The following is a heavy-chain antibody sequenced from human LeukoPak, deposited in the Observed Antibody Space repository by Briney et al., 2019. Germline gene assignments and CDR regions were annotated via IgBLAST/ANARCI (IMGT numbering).Heavy chain of an antibody. V-gene: IGHV1-2*02. CDR2: INPNSGGT. J-gene: IGHJ4*02. CDR1: GYTFTGYY. D-gene: IGHD5-24*01. CDR3: ARRIRDGYNRFDY. Sequence: ASVKVSCKASGYTFTGYYIHWVRQAPGQGLEWMGWINPNSGGTNYAQKFQGRVTMTRDTSISTAYMELSRLRSDDTAVYYCARRIRDGYNRFDYWGQGTLVTVSS.